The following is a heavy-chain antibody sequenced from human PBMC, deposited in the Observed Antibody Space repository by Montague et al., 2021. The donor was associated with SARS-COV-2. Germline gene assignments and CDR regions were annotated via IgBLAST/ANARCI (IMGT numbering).Heavy chain of an antibody. CDR1: GGSISSYY. J-gene: IGHJ6*02. D-gene: IGHD2-15*01. Sequence: SETLSLTCTVAGGSISSYYWRWISQHPGKRLEWFVYINYSGSTNYNPSPKSRVTISVDTSKNQFSLNLSSVTAADTAVYYCARNLVVHYWYGMDVWGQGATVTVSS. CDR3: ARNLVVHYWYGMDV. CDR2: INYSGST. V-gene: IGHV4-59*12.